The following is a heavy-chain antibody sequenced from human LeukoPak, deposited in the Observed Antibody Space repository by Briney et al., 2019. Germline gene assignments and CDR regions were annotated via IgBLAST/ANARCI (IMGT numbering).Heavy chain of an antibody. D-gene: IGHD2-15*01. V-gene: IGHV6-1*01. Sequence: SQTLSLTCAISGDSISSNSVAWNWIRQSPSRGLEWLGRTYYRSGWYSDYAVSVKGRINFNPDTSKNQFSLQLISVTPEDTAVYYCARDARAGYSLPLDYWGQGTLVTVSS. CDR3: ARDARAGYSLPLDY. CDR1: GDSISSNSVA. J-gene: IGHJ4*02. CDR2: TYYRSGWYS.